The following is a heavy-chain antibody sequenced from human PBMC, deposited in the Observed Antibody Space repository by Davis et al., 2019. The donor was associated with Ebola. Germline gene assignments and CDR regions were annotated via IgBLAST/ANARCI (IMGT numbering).Heavy chain of an antibody. J-gene: IGHJ5*02. CDR2: IYYSGST. D-gene: IGHD3-10*01. CDR1: GGSISSSSYY. CDR3: ARRVPGSYSWFDP. V-gene: IGHV4-39*01. Sequence: PSETLSLTCTVPGGSISSSSYYWGWIRQPPGKGLEWIGSIYYSGSTYYNPSLKSRVTISVDTSKNQFSLKLSSVTAADTAVYYCARRVPGSYSWFDPWGQGTLVTVSS.